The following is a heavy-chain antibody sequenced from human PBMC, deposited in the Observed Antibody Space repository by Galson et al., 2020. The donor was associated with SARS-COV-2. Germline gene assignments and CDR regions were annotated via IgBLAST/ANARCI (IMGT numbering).Heavy chain of an antibody. CDR2: MNPNSGNT. CDR1: GYTFTSYD. D-gene: IGHD3-10*01. V-gene: IGHV1-8*01. Sequence: ASVKVSCKASGYTFTSYDINWVRQATGQGLEWTGWMNPNSGNTGYAQKFQGRVTMTRNTSISTAYMELSSLRSEDTAVYYCARVYPYGSGSYYWFERTDPWGQGTLVTVSS. J-gene: IGHJ5*02. CDR3: ARVYPYGSGSYYWFERTDP.